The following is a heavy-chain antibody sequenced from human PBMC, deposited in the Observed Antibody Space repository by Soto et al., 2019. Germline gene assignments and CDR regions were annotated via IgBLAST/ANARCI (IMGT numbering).Heavy chain of an antibody. CDR1: GFTFSTYA. CDR3: AKARQRRTSGYFFDY. CDR2: VSARGLNT. D-gene: IGHD6-25*01. J-gene: IGHJ4*02. V-gene: IGHV3-23*01. Sequence: EVQLLESGGKLVQPGGSLTLSWAASGFTFSTYAMAWVRRAPGKGLEWVSGVSARGLNTDYADPVKGRFYISRDNSKNTVSLHMISLRAEDSALYYCAKARQRRTSGYFFDYWVQGTPVTVSS.